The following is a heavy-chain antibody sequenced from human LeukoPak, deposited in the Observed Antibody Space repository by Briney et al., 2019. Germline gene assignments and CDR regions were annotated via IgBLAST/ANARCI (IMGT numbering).Heavy chain of an antibody. CDR1: GYTFTSYG. CDR2: ISAYNGNT. CDR3: ARVTERYDFWSGYYSPLHYFDY. Sequence: ASVKVSCKASGYTFTSYGISWVRQAPGQGLEWMGWISAYNGNTNYAQKLQGRVTMTTDTSTSTAYMELRSLRSDDTAVYYCARVTERYDFWSGYYSPLHYFDYWGQGTLVTVSS. V-gene: IGHV1-18*01. D-gene: IGHD3-3*01. J-gene: IGHJ4*02.